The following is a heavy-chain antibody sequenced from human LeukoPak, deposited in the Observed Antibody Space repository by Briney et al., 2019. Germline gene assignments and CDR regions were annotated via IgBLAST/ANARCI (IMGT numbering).Heavy chain of an antibody. CDR2: ISSSGSTI. V-gene: IGHV3-48*03. Sequence: GSLRLSSAASGVTCSSYEMKWVRQAPGKGLEWVSYISSSGSTIYYADSVKGRFTISRDNAKNSLSLQMNSLRADDTAVYYCARDHDYWGQGTLVTVSS. CDR3: ARDHDY. CDR1: GVTCSSYE. J-gene: IGHJ4*02.